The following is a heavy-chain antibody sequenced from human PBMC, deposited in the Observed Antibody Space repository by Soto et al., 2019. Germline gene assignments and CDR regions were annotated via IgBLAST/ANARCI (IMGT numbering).Heavy chain of an antibody. V-gene: IGHV4-30-4*01. CDR3: ARENGLAMVRGVIMGNWFDP. D-gene: IGHD3-10*01. CDR2: IYYSGST. J-gene: IGHJ5*02. CDR1: GGSISSGDYY. Sequence: TSETLSLTCTVCGGSISSGDYYWSWIRQPPGKGLEWIGYIYYSGSTYYNPSLKSRVTISVDTSKNQFSLKLSAVTAADTAVYYCARENGLAMVRGVIMGNWFDPWGQGTLVTVSS.